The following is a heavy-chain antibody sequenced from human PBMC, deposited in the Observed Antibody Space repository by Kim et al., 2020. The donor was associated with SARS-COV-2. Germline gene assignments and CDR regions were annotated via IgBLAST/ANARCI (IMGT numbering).Heavy chain of an antibody. Sequence: GGSLRLSCAASGFTFSSYAMSWVRQAPGKGLEWVSAISGSGGSTYYADSVKGRFTISRDNSKNTLYLQMNSLRAEDTAVYYCAKDGPTVVVVVAATPSHAFDIWGQGTMVTVSS. D-gene: IGHD2-15*01. CDR1: GFTFSSYA. J-gene: IGHJ3*02. CDR2: ISGSGGST. CDR3: AKDGPTVVVVVAATPSHAFDI. V-gene: IGHV3-23*01.